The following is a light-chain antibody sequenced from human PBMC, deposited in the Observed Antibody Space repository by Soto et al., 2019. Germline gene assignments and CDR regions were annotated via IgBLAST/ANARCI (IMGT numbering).Light chain of an antibody. J-gene: IGKJ1*01. V-gene: IGKV1-5*03. CDR2: KAS. Sequence: DIQMTQSPSTLSASVGDRVTITWHASQRISSWLAWYQQNPGKAPKLMIYKASSLESRGPSRFSGSGSGTEFTLTISSLQQDDVATYYCQQYKSYLWTLGQGTKVDIK. CDR3: QQYKSYLWT. CDR1: QRISSW.